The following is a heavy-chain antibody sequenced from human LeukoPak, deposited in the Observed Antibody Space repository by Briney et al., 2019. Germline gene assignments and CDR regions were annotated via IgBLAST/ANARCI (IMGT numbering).Heavy chain of an antibody. Sequence: SETLSLTCAVYGGSFSGYYWSWIRQPPGKGLQWIGEINHSGSTNYNPSLKSRVTMSVDTSKNQFSLKLSSVTAADTAVYYCARPKRDYVWGSYRHNWFDPWGQGTLVTVSS. D-gene: IGHD3-16*02. CDR3: ARPKRDYVWGSYRHNWFDP. V-gene: IGHV4-34*01. CDR1: GGSFSGYY. CDR2: INHSGST. J-gene: IGHJ5*02.